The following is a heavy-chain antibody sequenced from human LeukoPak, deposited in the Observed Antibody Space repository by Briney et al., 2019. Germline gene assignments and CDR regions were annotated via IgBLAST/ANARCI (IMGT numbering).Heavy chain of an antibody. CDR2: ISSSGSTI. D-gene: IGHD3-9*01. J-gene: IGHJ4*02. CDR1: GFTFSDYY. CDR3: ARLHYDVLTGPFDY. V-gene: IGHV3-11*04. Sequence: GGSLRLSCAASGFTFSDYYMSWIRQAPGKGLEWVSYISSSGSTIYYADSVKGRFTISRDNAKNSLYLQMNSLRVEDTAVYYCARLHYDVLTGPFDYWGQGTLVTVSS.